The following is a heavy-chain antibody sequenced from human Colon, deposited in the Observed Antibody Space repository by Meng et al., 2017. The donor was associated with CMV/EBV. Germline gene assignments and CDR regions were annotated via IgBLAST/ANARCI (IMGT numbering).Heavy chain of an antibody. V-gene: IGHV4-59*01. CDR1: GGPLNGYY. Sequence: GSLRLSCTVSGGPLNGYYWSWIRQTPGRGLEWIGYIFFSGRTDYNPSVKSRVSLSVDTSKKQFSLQLRSVTAADTAVYYCARVGKSFFGDLLPYYFDFWGQGALVTVSS. CDR3: ARVGKSFFGDLLPYYFDF. J-gene: IGHJ4*02. CDR2: IFFSGRT. D-gene: IGHD3-10*01.